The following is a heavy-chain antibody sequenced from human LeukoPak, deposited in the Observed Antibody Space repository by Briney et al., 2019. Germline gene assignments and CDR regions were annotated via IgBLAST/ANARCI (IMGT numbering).Heavy chain of an antibody. V-gene: IGHV4-61*02. CDR3: ASGYYYDSGYFQH. CDR1: GGSISSGSYY. D-gene: IGHD3-22*01. CDR2: IYTSGST. J-gene: IGHJ1*01. Sequence: PSETLSLTCTVSGGSISSGSYYWSWIRQPAGKGLEWIGRIYTSGSTNYNPSLKSRVTISVDTSKNQFSLKLSSVTAADTAVYYCASGYYYDSGYFQHWGQGTLVTVSS.